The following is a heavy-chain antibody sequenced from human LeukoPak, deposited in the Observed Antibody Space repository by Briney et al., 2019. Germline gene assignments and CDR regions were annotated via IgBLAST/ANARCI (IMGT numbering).Heavy chain of an antibody. CDR1: GFTFTSSA. J-gene: IGHJ4*02. CDR2: IVVGSGNT. CDR3: AAAETTVVTLDY. V-gene: IGHV1-58*02. Sequence: ASVKVSCKASGFTFTSSAMQWVRQARGQRLEWIGWIVVGSGNTNYAQKFQERVTITRDMSTSTAYTELSSLRSEDTAVYYCAAAETTVVTLDYWGKGTLVTVSS. D-gene: IGHD4-23*01.